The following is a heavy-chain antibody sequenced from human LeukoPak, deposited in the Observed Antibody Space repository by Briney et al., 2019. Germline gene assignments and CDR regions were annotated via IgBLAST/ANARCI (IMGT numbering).Heavy chain of an antibody. Sequence: GASVKVSCKASGHTFTGYHIHWVRQAPGQGLEWMGRINPYSGDTNFAQEFQGRVTMTRDTSITTAYMDLSSLTPDDTAVYFCARDQGSLTRSWYTGYWGQGTQVTVSS. CDR1: GHTFTGYH. V-gene: IGHV1-2*06. CDR3: ARDQGSLTRSWYTGY. D-gene: IGHD6-13*01. CDR2: INPYSGDT. J-gene: IGHJ4*02.